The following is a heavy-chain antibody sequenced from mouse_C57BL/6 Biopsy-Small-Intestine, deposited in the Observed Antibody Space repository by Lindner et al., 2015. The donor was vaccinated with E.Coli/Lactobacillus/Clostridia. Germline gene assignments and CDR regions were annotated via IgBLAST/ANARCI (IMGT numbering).Heavy chain of an antibody. D-gene: IGHD2-12*01. CDR1: GGSFTNSA. J-gene: IGHJ3*01. CDR2: IIPVFGTT. Sequence: SVKVSCKASGGSFTNSAISWVRQAPGQGLEWMGGIIPVFGTTYYAQNFQGRVTITADESTSTAYMELNSLRSDDTAVYYCARSRGDIVVEIVTIIVNAFDIWGQGTMVTVSS. V-gene: IGHV1-75*01. CDR3: ARSRGDIVVEIVTIIVNAFDI.